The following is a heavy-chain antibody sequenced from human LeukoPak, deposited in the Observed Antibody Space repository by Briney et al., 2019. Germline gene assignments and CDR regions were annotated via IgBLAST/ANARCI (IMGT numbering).Heavy chain of an antibody. CDR1: GFTVSSNY. CDR3: ARGDGYNYWDY. CDR2: IYSGGST. Sequence: GGSLRLSCAASGFTVSSNYMSWVRQAPGKGLEWVSVIYSGGSTYYADSVKGRFTISRDNSKNTVYLQMDSLRAGDTAVYYCARGDGYNYWDYWGQGTLSPSPQ. J-gene: IGHJ4*02. V-gene: IGHV3-53*01. D-gene: IGHD5-24*01.